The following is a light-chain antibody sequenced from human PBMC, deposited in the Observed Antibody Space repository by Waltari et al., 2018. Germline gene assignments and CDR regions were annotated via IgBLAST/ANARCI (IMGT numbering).Light chain of an antibody. V-gene: IGKV3-15*01. CDR3: QQYNTWPS. J-gene: IGKJ3*01. CDR1: QNISTH. CDR2: AAS. Sequence: EIVMTQSPATLSVSPGERATLSCRASQNISTHLVWYQHNPGQAPRLLIYAASTRATGTPARFSGQGSGTEFTLTISSLQSEDFALYYCQQYNTWPSFGPGTKVDIK.